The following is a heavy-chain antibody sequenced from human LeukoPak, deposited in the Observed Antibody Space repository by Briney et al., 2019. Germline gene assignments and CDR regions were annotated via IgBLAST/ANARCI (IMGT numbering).Heavy chain of an antibody. J-gene: IGHJ3*01. V-gene: IGHV3-30*02. CDR1: GFTFSSYG. CDR2: IRYDGSNK. CDR3: ARDRRIIAYDAFDL. D-gene: IGHD2/OR15-2a*01. Sequence: PGGSLRLSCAESGFTFSSYGIHWVHQAPGNGLEWVAFIRYDGSNKYYADSVKGRFTISRDNSKNTLYLQMNSLRAEDTAVYYCARDRRIIAYDAFDLWGQGTMVTVSS.